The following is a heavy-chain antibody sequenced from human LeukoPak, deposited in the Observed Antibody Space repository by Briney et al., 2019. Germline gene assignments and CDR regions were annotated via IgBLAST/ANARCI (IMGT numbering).Heavy chain of an antibody. J-gene: IGHJ3*02. CDR3: ARVTSYYDSSGYYYLQSGAFDI. D-gene: IGHD3-22*01. CDR1: AYSISSGDY. CDR2: LYHSGST. Sequence: SETLSLTCTVSAYSISSGDYWGWIRQPPGKGLEWIGNLYHSGSTYYNPSLKSRVTISVDTSKNQFSLKLNSVTAADTAVYYCARVTSYYDSSGYYYLQSGAFDIWGQGTMVTVSS. V-gene: IGHV4-38-2*02.